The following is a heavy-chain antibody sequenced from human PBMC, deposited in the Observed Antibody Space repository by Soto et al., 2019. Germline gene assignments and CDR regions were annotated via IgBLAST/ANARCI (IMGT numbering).Heavy chain of an antibody. J-gene: IGHJ5*02. Sequence: QVQLQESGPGLVKPSETLSLTCTVSGGSISSYYWSWIRQPPGKGLEWIGYIYYHGSSNYSPSLKSRITISLDTSKNQFSLKLSSVTAADTAVYYCARLYDYGDYVSPWGQGTLVTVSS. D-gene: IGHD4-17*01. V-gene: IGHV4-59*08. CDR2: IYYHGSS. CDR1: GGSISSYY. CDR3: ARLYDYGDYVSP.